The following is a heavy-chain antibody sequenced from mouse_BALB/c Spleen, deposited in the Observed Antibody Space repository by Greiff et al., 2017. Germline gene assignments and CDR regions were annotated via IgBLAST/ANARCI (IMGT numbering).Heavy chain of an antibody. J-gene: IGHJ3*01. D-gene: IGHD2-2*01. Sequence: QVQLKESGAELVKPGASVKLSCKASGYTFTSYYMYWVKQRPGQGLEWIGEINPSNGGTNFNEKFKSKATLTVDKSSSTAYMQLSSLTSEDSAVYYCTREGYPAWCAYWGQGTLVTVSA. CDR1: GYTFTSYY. CDR3: TREGYPAWCAY. CDR2: INPSNGGT. V-gene: IGHV1S81*02.